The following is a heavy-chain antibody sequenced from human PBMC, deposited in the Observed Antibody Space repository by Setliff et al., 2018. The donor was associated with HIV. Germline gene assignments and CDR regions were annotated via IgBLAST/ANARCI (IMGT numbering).Heavy chain of an antibody. V-gene: IGHV3-15*05. CDR1: GFIFRNAW. CDR3: FGHYYDPLTCYYVWFFDV. D-gene: IGHD3-9*01. Sequence: GGSLRLSCAASGFIFRNAWMSWVRQGPGKGLEWVGRIKSKTDGGTTDYAAPVNGRFTITRDESRNTLYLQMNSMKSDDTAKYYCFGHYYDPLTCYYVWFFDVWCRGTLVTVSS. CDR2: IKSKTDGGTT. J-gene: IGHJ2*01.